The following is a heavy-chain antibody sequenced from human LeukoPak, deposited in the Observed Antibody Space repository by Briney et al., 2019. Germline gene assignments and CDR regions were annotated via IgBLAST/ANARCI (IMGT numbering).Heavy chain of an antibody. CDR1: GGSFSGYY. D-gene: IGHD3-10*01. V-gene: IGHV4-34*01. Sequence: SETLSLTCAVYGGSFSGYYWSWIRQPPGKGLEWIGEINHSGSTNYNPSLKSRVTISVDTSKNQFSLKLSSVTAADTAVYYCARGRSTMVRGSPNRNWYFDLWGRGTLVTVSS. J-gene: IGHJ2*01. CDR3: ARGRSTMVRGSPNRNWYFDL. CDR2: INHSGST.